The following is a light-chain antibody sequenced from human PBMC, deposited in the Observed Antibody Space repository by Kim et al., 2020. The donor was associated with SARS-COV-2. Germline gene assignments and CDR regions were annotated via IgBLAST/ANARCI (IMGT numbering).Light chain of an antibody. V-gene: IGLV3-19*01. CDR1: SLRSYY. Sequence: SSELTQDPAVSVALGQTVRITCQGDSLRSYYTSWYQQKPGQAPLLVIFGKNNRPSGIPERFSGSNSGNTASLTITGAQAEDEADYYCESRDSSGDHLVFGGGTQLTVL. CDR2: GKN. CDR3: ESRDSSGDHLV. J-gene: IGLJ2*01.